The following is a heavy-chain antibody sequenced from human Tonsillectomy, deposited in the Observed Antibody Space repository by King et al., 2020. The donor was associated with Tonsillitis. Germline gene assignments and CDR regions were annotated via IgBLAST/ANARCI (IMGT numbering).Heavy chain of an antibody. CDR3: ARDRYNNFYDSSGFLDF. D-gene: IGHD3-22*01. J-gene: IGHJ4*02. CDR2: ISFDGSNK. Sequence: VQLVESGGGVVQPGRSLRLSCAASGFTFSTYPMHWVRQAPGKGREWVAVISFDGSNKFYADSVKGRFTVSRDNSKNTLYLQMHSLGAEDTAVYYCARDRYNNFYDSSGFLDFWGQGTLVTVSS. CDR1: GFTFSTYP. V-gene: IGHV3-30*04.